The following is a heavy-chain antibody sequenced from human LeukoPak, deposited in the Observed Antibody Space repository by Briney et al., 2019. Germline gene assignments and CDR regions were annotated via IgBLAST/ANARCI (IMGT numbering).Heavy chain of an antibody. D-gene: IGHD3-22*01. CDR1: GYTLTELS. CDR3: ATDLPPHYDSSGYLFDY. V-gene: IGHV1-24*01. J-gene: IGHJ4*02. CDR2: FDPEDGET. Sequence: ASVKVSCKVSGYTLTELSMHWVRQAPGKGRECMGGFDPEDGETIYAQKFQGRVTMTEDTSTDTAYMELSSLRSEDTAVYYCATDLPPHYDSSGYLFDYWGQGTLVTVSS.